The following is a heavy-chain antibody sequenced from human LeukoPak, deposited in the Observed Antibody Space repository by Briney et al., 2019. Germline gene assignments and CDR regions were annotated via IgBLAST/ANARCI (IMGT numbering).Heavy chain of an antibody. J-gene: IGHJ6*02. CDR2: IWHDGSDK. V-gene: IGHV3-33*01. D-gene: IGHD6-13*01. CDR1: GFTFSNFA. CDR3: ARDPGIGPWNGLDV. Sequence: GGSLRLSCAASGFTFSNFAMHWVRRAPDRGLEWVADIWHDGSDKYYADSVKGRFTISRDNSKNTLYLQVNSLRAEETAVYYCARDPGIGPWNGLDVWGQGTTVTVSS.